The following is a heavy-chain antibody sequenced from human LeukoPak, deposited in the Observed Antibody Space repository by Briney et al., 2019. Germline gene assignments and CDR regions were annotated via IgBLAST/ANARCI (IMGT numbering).Heavy chain of an antibody. CDR2: IYYSGST. Sequence: PSETLSLTCTVSGGSISGSSYYWGWIRQPPGKGLEWIGSIYYSGSTYYNPSLKSRVTISVDTSKNQFSLELNSVTATDTAVYYCAKEAGFGSSPPLLDYGMDVWGQGTTVTVSS. D-gene: IGHD6-13*01. V-gene: IGHV4-39*02. J-gene: IGHJ6*02. CDR1: GGSISGSSYY. CDR3: AKEAGFGSSPPLLDYGMDV.